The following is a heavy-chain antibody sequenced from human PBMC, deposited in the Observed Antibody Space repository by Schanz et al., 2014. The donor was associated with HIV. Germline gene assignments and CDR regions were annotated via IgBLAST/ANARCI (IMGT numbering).Heavy chain of an antibody. D-gene: IGHD3-16*02. CDR1: GYTFTNNF. CDR2: MNPNRGNA. V-gene: IGHV1-8*02. CDR3: ARRRGWGSYRYFPYGLDV. Sequence: QVQLVQSGAEVKKPGASVKLSCKTSGYTFTNNFIHWVRQAPGQGLEWMGWMNPNRGNAGLAQTFQGRVDLTRDPSTTTAYMELTSLRPEDTTVYYCARRRGWGSYRYFPYGLDVWGQGTTVTVSS. J-gene: IGHJ6*02.